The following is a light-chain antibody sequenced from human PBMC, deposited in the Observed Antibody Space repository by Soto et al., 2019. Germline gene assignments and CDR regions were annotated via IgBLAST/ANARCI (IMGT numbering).Light chain of an antibody. CDR2: DAS. CDR1: QSISSW. CDR3: KNHNSYSQWK. J-gene: IGKJ1*01. Sequence: MHITQSPSTLSSSVGDRVTITCLASQSISSWLAWYQQKPGKAPKLLIYDASSLESGVPSRFSGSGSGTELTINISRLKHDHFENYYSKNHNSYSQWKSGQGKKVDIK. V-gene: IGKV1-5*01.